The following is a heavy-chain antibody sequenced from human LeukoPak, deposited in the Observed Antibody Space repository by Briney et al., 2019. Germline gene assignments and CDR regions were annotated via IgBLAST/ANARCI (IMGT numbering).Heavy chain of an antibody. CDR2: IYNSGST. CDR3: ARQATGAFGANYAFDI. V-gene: IGHV4-39*01. Sequence: VWVRQPPGKGLEWIGSIYNSGSTYYNPSLKSRVTISVDTSKNQFSLKLSSVTAADTAVYYCARQATGAFGANYAFDIWGQGTMVTVSS. D-gene: IGHD3-10*01. J-gene: IGHJ3*02.